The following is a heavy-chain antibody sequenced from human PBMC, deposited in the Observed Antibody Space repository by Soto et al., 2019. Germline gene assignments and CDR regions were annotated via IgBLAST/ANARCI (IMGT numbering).Heavy chain of an antibody. J-gene: IGHJ4*02. CDR1: GFTFSSYS. D-gene: IGHD2-15*01. Sequence: GGSLRLSCAASGFTFSSYSMNWARQAPGKGLEWISYISSSSRTIYYPDSLKGRFTINPDTSKNQFSLQLDSLSPEDTAVYFCVRLIGNSWLDQWGQGTLVTVSS. CDR3: VRLIGNSWLDQ. CDR2: ISSSSRTI. V-gene: IGHV3-48*01.